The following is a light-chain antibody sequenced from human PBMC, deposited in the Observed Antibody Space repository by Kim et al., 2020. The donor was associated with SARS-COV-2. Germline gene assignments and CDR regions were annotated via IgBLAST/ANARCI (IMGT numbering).Light chain of an antibody. J-gene: IGKJ2*01. V-gene: IGKV3-11*01. CDR1: QSVSRN. CDR2: DAS. CDR3: QQRTNWRYT. Sequence: EIVLTQSPATLSLSPGERATLSCRASQSVSRNLIWYQQKPGQAPRPLMYDASNRATGVPAKFSGSGSGIDFTLTISSLEPEDIAVYYCQQRTNWRYTFGQGTKLEI.